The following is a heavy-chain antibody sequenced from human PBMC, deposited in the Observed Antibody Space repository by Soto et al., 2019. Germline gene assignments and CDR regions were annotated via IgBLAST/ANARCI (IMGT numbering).Heavy chain of an antibody. CDR2: IYYSGST. Sequence: PSLTCTVSGGSISSVDYYWSCIRQPPGKGLEWIGYIYYSGSTYYNPSLKSRVTISVDTSKNQFSLKLSSVTAADTAVYYCARVGSSIATRPFDYWGQGTLVTVS. J-gene: IGHJ4*02. V-gene: IGHV4-30-4*01. CDR1: GGSISSVDYY. CDR3: ARVGSSIATRPFDY. D-gene: IGHD6-6*01.